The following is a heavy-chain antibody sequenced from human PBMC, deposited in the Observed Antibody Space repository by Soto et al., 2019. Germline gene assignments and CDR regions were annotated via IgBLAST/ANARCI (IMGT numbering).Heavy chain of an antibody. D-gene: IGHD2-2*01. V-gene: IGHV3-21*01. Sequence: GGSLRLSCAVSGFYFNNYGINWVRQSPGKGLEWVSSVSKSDYTYYSDSVKGRFTISRDNAKNSVSLQMNSLRPEDTAVYYCAREDSIIIPAVSDFWGQGTLVTVSS. CDR3: AREDSIIIPAVSDF. CDR2: VSKSDYT. J-gene: IGHJ4*02. CDR1: GFYFNNYG.